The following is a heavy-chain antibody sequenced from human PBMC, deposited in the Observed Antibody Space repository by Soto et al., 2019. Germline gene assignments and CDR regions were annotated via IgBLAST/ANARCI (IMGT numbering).Heavy chain of an antibody. CDR3: ARVVKAGDYGDYGRYYFDY. CDR2: ISAYSGNT. V-gene: IGHV1-18*04. J-gene: IGHJ4*01. Sequence: QVQLVQSGAEVKKAGASVKVSCKASGYTFTTYGITWVRQAPGQGLEWMGWISAYSGNTNYAQKPQGRLTVTTDTSTNTAYMDLRSLRSDDTAVYYCARVVKAGDYGDYGRYYFDYWGHGTLVTVSS. D-gene: IGHD4-17*01. CDR1: GYTFTTYG.